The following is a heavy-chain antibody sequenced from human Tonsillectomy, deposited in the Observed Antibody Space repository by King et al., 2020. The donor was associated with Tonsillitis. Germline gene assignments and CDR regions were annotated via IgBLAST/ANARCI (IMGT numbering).Heavy chain of an antibody. CDR3: AREGWSGGRAPAFDT. D-gene: IGHD3-3*01. Sequence: VQLVESGGAVVQPGRSLRLSCAASGFALSGSIMHWVRQAPGKGLEWVAGLPYDGFSIYYGDSVKGRFTISRDDSVNSLFLQMNSLRDEDTAFYYCAREGWSGGRAPAFDTWGQGTMVTVSS. J-gene: IGHJ3*02. V-gene: IGHV3-30*01. CDR2: LPYDGFSI. CDR1: GFALSGSI.